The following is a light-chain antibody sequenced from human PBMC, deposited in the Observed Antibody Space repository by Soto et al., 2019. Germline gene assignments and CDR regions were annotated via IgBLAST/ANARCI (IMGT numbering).Light chain of an antibody. J-gene: IGKJ1*01. V-gene: IGKV3-15*01. CDR1: QSISSN. CDR3: QQRSNWTRT. Sequence: EIVMTQSPATLSVSPGERATLSCRASQSISSNLAWYQQKPGQAPRLLISGASVRATGIPARFSGSGAGTEFTRTISGLQSEDFAVYYCQQRSNWTRTFGQGTKVDI. CDR2: GAS.